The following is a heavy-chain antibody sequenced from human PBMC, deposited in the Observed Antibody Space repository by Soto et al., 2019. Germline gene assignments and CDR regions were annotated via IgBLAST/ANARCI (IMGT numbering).Heavy chain of an antibody. CDR1: GLFFSDYY. CDR2: ISGTVDTK. V-gene: IGHV3-11*01. D-gene: IGHD3-10*01. J-gene: IGHJ6*02. Sequence: PGGSLRLSCAASGLFFSDYYLSWIRQAPGKALECVAYISGTVDTKYYADSVTGRFTISRDNPKNSLYLQMNSLRPEDAAVYYCAIGGGKIYYKGLDVWGQGTPVTVSS. CDR3: AIGGGKIYYKGLDV.